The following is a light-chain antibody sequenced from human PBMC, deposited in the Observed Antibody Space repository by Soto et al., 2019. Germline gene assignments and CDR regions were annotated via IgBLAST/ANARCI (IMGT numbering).Light chain of an antibody. V-gene: IGLV2-14*01. CDR3: SSHTSSATLYV. Sequence: QSALTQPASVSGPPGQSITISCTGTSSDIGGYNYVSWYQQHPGKAPKLMIYGVTNRPSGVSNRFSGSKSGNTASLTISGLQAEDEADYYCSSHTSSATLYVFGTGTKVTVL. CDR2: GVT. CDR1: SSDIGGYNY. J-gene: IGLJ1*01.